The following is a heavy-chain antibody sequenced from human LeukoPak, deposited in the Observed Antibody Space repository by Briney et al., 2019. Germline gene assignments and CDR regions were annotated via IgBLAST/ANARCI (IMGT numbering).Heavy chain of an antibody. V-gene: IGHV3-21*01. Sequence: GGSLRLSCAASGFTFSDYSINWVRQAPGKGLEWVSSISGSSIYIYYADSLKGRFTISRDNAKNSLFLQMNSLSSEDTAVYYCARVGYSSSSAFDYWGQGTLVTVSS. CDR1: GFTFSDYS. CDR3: ARVGYSSSSAFDY. D-gene: IGHD6-6*01. J-gene: IGHJ4*02. CDR2: ISGSSIYI.